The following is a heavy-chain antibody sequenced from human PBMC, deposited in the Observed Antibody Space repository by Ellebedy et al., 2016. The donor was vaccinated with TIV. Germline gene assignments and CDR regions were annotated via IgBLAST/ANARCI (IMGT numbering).Heavy chain of an antibody. V-gene: IGHV5-51*01. Sequence: GESLKISCKGSGYSFTTYWIAWVRQMPGKGLELMGIIYPDDSDTRYSPSFQGQVTISADKSISTAYLQWSSLEASDTAMYYCARRRDGYNFDFWGQGTLVTVSS. CDR2: IYPDDSDT. CDR1: GYSFTTYW. CDR3: ARRRDGYNFDF. J-gene: IGHJ4*02. D-gene: IGHD5-24*01.